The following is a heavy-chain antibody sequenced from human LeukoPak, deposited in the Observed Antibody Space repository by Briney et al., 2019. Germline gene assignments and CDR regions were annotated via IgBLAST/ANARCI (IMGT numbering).Heavy chain of an antibody. V-gene: IGHV3-33*08. CDR2: IWYDGSNK. J-gene: IGHJ4*02. Sequence: GGSLRLSCAASGFTFSSYGTHWVRQAPGKGLEWVAVIWYDGSNKYYADSVKGRFTISRDNSKNTLYLQMNSLRAEDTAVYYCARTRDAVAGIDYWGQGTLVTVSS. CDR1: GFTFSSYG. CDR3: ARTRDAVAGIDY. D-gene: IGHD6-19*01.